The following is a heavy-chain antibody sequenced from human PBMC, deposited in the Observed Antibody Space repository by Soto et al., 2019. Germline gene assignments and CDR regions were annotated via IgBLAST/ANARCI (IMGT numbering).Heavy chain of an antibody. J-gene: IGHJ4*02. CDR3: ARDRGSSYWYYFFDY. V-gene: IGHV1-18*01. CDR2: ISAYNGKT. Sequence: ASVKVSCKASGYTFTSYGIIWVRQAPGQGLEWMGWISAYNGKTNNAQKLQGRVTMTTDTSTSTAYMELRSLRSDDTAVYYCARDRGSSYWYYFFDYWGQGTLVTVSS. D-gene: IGHD2-15*01. CDR1: GYTFTSYG.